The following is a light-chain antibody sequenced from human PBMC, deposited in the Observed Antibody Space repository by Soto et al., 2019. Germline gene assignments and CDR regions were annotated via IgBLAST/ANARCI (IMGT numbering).Light chain of an antibody. CDR2: EVN. J-gene: IGLJ1*01. V-gene: IGLV2-23*02. CDR1: SSDVGTYTL. Sequence: QSALTQPASVSGSPGQSITISCTGTSSDVGTYTLVSWYQQHPGKAPKLVIYEVNKRPAGVSKRFSGSKSGDTASLTISGLQAEDEADYYCSSYAGPSTFYVVATGTKLTVL. CDR3: SSYAGPSTFYV.